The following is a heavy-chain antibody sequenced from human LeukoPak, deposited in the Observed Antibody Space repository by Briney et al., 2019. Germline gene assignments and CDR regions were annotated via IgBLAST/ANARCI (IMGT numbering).Heavy chain of an antibody. V-gene: IGHV3-21*01. CDR2: ISSSSSYI. CDR1: GFTLSSYS. J-gene: IGHJ4*02. Sequence: PGGCLSLSRAPSGFTLSSYSMNWVREAPGKGLEWVSSISSSSSYIYYADSVKGRFTISRDNAKNSLYLQMNSLRAEDTAVYYCAREDGWPYTFDYWGQGTLVTVSS. D-gene: IGHD2-2*02. CDR3: AREDGWPYTFDY.